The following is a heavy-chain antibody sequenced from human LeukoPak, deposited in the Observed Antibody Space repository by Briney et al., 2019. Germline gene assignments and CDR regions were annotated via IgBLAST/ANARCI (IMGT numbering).Heavy chain of an antibody. Sequence: SVKVSCKASGGIFSSYAISWVRQAPGQGLEWMGGIIPIFGTANYAQKFQGRVTITADESTSTAYMELSSLRSEDTAVYYCARDPQYSSSWGIFDYWGQGTLVTVSS. J-gene: IGHJ4*02. CDR3: ARDPQYSSSWGIFDY. CDR2: IIPIFGTA. D-gene: IGHD6-13*01. V-gene: IGHV1-69*13. CDR1: GGIFSSYA.